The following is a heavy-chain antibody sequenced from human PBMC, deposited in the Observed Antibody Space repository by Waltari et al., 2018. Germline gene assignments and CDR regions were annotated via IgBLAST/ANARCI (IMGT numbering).Heavy chain of an antibody. CDR3: ARDPGAVGGHFDY. Sequence: QVQLVQSGAEVKKPGSSVKVSCKASGGTFSSYAISWVRQAPGQGLEWMEGTIPIFGTENYAQKFQCRGTITADESTSTAYMELSSLRSEDTAVYYCARDPGAVGGHFDYWGQGTLVTVAS. D-gene: IGHD2-15*01. CDR1: GGTFSSYA. V-gene: IGHV1-69*12. CDR2: TIPIFGTE. J-gene: IGHJ4*02.